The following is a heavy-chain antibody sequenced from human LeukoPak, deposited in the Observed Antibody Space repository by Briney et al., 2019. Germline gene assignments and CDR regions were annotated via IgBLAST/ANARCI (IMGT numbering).Heavy chain of an antibody. D-gene: IGHD4-23*01. CDR3: ARGPQDYGGHSDYNDAFDI. J-gene: IGHJ3*02. CDR1: GGSISGYY. V-gene: IGHV4-4*07. CDR2: IYTSGST. Sequence: SETLSLTCTVSGGSISGYYWSWIRQPAGQGRKWIGRIYTSGSTNYNPPLQRRATMSVDTSKNQLSLKLSSGTAADTAVYYCARGPQDYGGHSDYNDAFDIWGQGTMVTVSS.